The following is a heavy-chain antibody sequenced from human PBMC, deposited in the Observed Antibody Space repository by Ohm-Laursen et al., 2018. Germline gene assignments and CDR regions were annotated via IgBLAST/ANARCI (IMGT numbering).Heavy chain of an antibody. CDR2: IKSKAAGETR. D-gene: IGHD2/OR15-2a*01. CDR3: STDHFS. J-gene: IGHJ5*02. V-gene: IGHV3-15*01. CDR1: GFTVSDAW. Sequence: SLRLSCSATGFTVSDAWMSWVRRAPGKGLEYVGRIKSKAAGETREYAEPVKGRFTILRDDSKNTLSLQMNSLKTEDTGVYYCSTDHFSWGQGTLVTVSS.